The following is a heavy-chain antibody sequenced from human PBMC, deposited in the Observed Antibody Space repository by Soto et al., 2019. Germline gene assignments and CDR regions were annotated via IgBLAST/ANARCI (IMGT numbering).Heavy chain of an antibody. Sequence: PSETLSLTCTISGGSISGYYWSWIRQPPGKGLEWIGYIYYSGSTNYNPSLKSRVTISVDTSKNQFSLKLNSVTAADTAVYYCARNSGRYYRWFDPWGQGTLVTSPQ. CDR1: GGSISGYY. V-gene: IGHV4-59*01. D-gene: IGHD1-26*01. J-gene: IGHJ5*02. CDR2: IYYSGST. CDR3: ARNSGRYYRWFDP.